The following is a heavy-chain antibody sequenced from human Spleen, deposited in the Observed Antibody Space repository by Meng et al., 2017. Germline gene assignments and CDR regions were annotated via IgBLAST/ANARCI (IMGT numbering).Heavy chain of an antibody. CDR3: ARDTHYDVLIGYLGGDDY. Sequence: GGSLRLSCAASGFTFSSSWMDWVRQAPGKGLEWVASIKEDESEKYYVDSVKGRFTISRDNAKNSLYLQMNSLRAEDTAMYYCARDTHYDVLIGYLGGDDYWGQGTLVTVSS. V-gene: IGHV3-7*01. J-gene: IGHJ4*02. CDR1: GFTFSSSW. CDR2: IKEDESEK. D-gene: IGHD3-9*01.